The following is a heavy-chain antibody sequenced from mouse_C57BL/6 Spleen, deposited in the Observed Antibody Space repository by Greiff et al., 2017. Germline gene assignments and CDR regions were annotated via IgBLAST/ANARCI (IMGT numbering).Heavy chain of an antibody. CDR2: IYPGDGDT. Sequence: VQLQQSGPELVKPGASVKISCKASGYAFSSSWMNWVKQRPGKGLEWIGRIYPGDGDTNYNGKFKGKDTLTADKSSSTAYMQLSSLTSEDSAVYFCARYYYGEGYFDVWGTGTTVTVSS. V-gene: IGHV1-82*01. CDR3: ARYYYGEGYFDV. D-gene: IGHD1-1*01. CDR1: GYAFSSSW. J-gene: IGHJ1*03.